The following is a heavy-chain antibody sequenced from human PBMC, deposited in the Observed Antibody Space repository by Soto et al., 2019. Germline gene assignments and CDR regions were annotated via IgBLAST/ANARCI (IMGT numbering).Heavy chain of an antibody. CDR1: GYTFTSYD. CDR3: AIDQTPYGMDV. D-gene: IGHD2-2*01. V-gene: IGHV1-8*01. Sequence: QVQLVQSGAEVKKPGASVKVSCKASGYTFTSYDINWVRQATGQGLEWMGWMNPNSGNTGYAQKFQGRVTMTRDNSLLTPYMELSSLISEDTAVYYTAIDQTPYGMDVWGQGTKVTVPS. J-gene: IGHJ6*02. CDR2: MNPNSGNT.